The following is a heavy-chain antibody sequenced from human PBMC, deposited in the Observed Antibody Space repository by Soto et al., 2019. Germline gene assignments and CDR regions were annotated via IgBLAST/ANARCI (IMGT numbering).Heavy chain of an antibody. Sequence: QVQLVQSGAEVKKPGTSVKVSCTASGEHFNSDTINWLRQGPGQGPEGMGGMVALLGVTNYAQKIQGRATISADSSTTTASLELSSLKSEASAVYYCATASGTMAPLDYWSEGTLITVSS. V-gene: IGHV1-69*04. CDR1: GEHFNSDT. CDR2: MVALLGVT. J-gene: IGHJ4*02. D-gene: IGHD6-13*01. CDR3: ATASGTMAPLDY.